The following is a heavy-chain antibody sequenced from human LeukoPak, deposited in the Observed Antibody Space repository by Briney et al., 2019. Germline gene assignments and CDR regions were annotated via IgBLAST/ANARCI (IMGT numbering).Heavy chain of an antibody. Sequence: GGSLRLSCLASGFTFSIYAMDWVRQAPGQGLKWVSAVGTDADTYYADSVRGRFTISRDNSKNTLYLQMHSLRAEDTAIYYCTRKTPGRTPFDYWGQGTLVTVSS. CDR1: GFTFSIYA. CDR2: VGTDADT. D-gene: IGHD2-15*01. J-gene: IGHJ4*02. CDR3: TRKTPGRTPFDY. V-gene: IGHV3-23*01.